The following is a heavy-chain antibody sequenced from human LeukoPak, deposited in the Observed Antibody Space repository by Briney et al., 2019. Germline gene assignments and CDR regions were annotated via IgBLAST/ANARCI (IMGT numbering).Heavy chain of an antibody. CDR2: ISRNGNTT. V-gene: IGHV3-64*01. CDR3: ARRTFLNAFDI. D-gene: IGHD1-1*01. CDR1: GFIFGTYA. J-gene: IGHJ3*02. Sequence: PGGSLRLSCAASGFIFGTYAMHWVRQAPGKGLEHVSGISRNGNTTSYANSVKGRFTISRDNSKNTLYLQMGSLRAEDMAVYYCARRTFLNAFDIWGQGAMVTVSS.